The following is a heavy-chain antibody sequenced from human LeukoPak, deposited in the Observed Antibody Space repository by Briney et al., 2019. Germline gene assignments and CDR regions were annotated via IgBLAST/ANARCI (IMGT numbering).Heavy chain of an antibody. CDR1: GRTFSSYA. D-gene: IGHD6-6*01. Sequence: GSSVKVSCKASGRTFSSYAISWVRQAAGQGLEWMGGIIPIFGTANYAQKFQGRVTITTDESTSTAYMELSSLRSADTAVYYCAILSLSIAARPWYYYMDVWGKGTTVTVSS. V-gene: IGHV1-69*05. J-gene: IGHJ6*03. CDR3: AILSLSIAARPWYYYMDV. CDR2: IIPIFGTA.